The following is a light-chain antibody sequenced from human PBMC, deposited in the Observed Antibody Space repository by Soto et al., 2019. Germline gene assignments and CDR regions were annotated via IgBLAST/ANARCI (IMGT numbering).Light chain of an antibody. CDR3: QQSYSSPYT. V-gene: IGKV1-39*01. J-gene: IGKJ2*01. CDR1: HSISNY. CDR2: TTS. Sequence: DIQLTQSPSSLSASVGDRVTITCRASHSISNYLNWYQQKPGKAPSLLIYTTSSLQSGVPSRFSGSGSGTDFTLTIGGLQPADFAIYYCQQSYSSPYTFGLGTKVQIK.